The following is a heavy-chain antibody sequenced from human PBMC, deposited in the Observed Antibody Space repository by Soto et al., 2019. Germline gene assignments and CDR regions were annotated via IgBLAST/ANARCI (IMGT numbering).Heavy chain of an antibody. Sequence: PSETLSLTCAVSGGSISSSNWWSWVRQPPGKGLEWIGEIYHSGSTKYNPSLKSRVTISVDKSKNQFSLKLSSVTAADTAVYYCAREKGSSYYYYSSGYYYFDYWGQGTLVTVSS. CDR2: IYHSGST. V-gene: IGHV4-4*02. CDR1: GGSISSSNW. D-gene: IGHD3-22*01. J-gene: IGHJ4*02. CDR3: AREKGSSYYYYSSGYYYFDY.